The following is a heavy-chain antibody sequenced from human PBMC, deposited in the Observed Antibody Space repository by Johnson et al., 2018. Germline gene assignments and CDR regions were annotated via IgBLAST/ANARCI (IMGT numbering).Heavy chain of an antibody. CDR2: IWFDGSHK. V-gene: IGHV3-33*01. CDR1: GFTFSNYG. Sequence: QVQLVESGGGVVQPGRSLRLSCTSSGFTFSNYGIHWVRQAPGKGLEWVAIIWFDGSHKYYADSVKGRFTISRDDSKNTVYLQMNSLTAGDTAVYHCARDRRYSSSSRAFDIWGQGTMVTVSS. CDR3: ARDRRYSSSSRAFDI. D-gene: IGHD6-6*01. J-gene: IGHJ3*02.